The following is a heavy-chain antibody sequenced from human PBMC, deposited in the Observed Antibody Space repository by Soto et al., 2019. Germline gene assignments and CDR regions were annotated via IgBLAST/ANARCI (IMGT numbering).Heavy chain of an antibody. CDR3: ATERCYYDSSGYCPFDY. D-gene: IGHD3-22*01. CDR2: IYHSGST. V-gene: IGHV4-4*02. CDR1: SGSISSSNW. Sequence: PSETLSVTCAVSSGSISSSNWWSWVRQPPGKGLEWIGEIYHSGSTNYNPSLKSRVTISVDTAYMELSSLRSEDTAVYYCATERCYYDSSGYCPFDYWGQGTLVTVSS. J-gene: IGHJ4*02.